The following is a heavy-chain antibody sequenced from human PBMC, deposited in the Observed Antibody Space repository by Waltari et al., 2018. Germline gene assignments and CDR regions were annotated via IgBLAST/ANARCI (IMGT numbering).Heavy chain of an antibody. J-gene: IGHJ4*02. Sequence: EVQFLESGGDLVQPGGSLRLSCAASGFSIGSSAMSWVRQAPGKGPGWGASIPRQATTYYAGSVRGRFAISRDESDNKLYLQMSGLRAEDTAMYYCAKDHASSGWPTFDSWGQGTQVTVSS. V-gene: IGHV3-23*01. CDR2: IPRQATT. D-gene: IGHD6-19*01. CDR1: GFSIGSSA. CDR3: AKDHASSGWPTFDS.